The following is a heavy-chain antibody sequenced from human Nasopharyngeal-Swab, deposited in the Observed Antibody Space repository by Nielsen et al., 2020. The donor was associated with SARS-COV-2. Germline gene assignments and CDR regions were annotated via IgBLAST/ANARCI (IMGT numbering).Heavy chain of an antibody. CDR2: ISGSGGST. CDR1: GFTFSSYA. J-gene: IGHJ4*02. Sequence: GVLKISCAASGFTFSSYAMSWVRQAPGKGLEWVSAISGSGGSTYYADSVKGRFTISRDNSKNTLYLQMNSLRAEDTAVYYCARATVTTSNWGQGTLVTVSS. CDR3: ARATVTTSN. V-gene: IGHV3-23*01. D-gene: IGHD4-17*01.